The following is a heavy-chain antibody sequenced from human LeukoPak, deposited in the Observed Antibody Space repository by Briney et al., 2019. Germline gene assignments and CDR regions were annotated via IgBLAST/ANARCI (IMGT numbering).Heavy chain of an antibody. CDR3: ARDLGNLRDY. Sequence: GGSLRLSCTVSGFTVSSNSMSWVRQAPGKGLEWVANIKQDGSEKYYVDSVKGRFTISRDNAKNTLYLQMNSLRAEDTAVYYCARDLGNLRDYWGQGTLVTVSS. CDR1: GFTVSSNS. J-gene: IGHJ4*02. D-gene: IGHD2/OR15-2a*01. V-gene: IGHV3-7*01. CDR2: IKQDGSEK.